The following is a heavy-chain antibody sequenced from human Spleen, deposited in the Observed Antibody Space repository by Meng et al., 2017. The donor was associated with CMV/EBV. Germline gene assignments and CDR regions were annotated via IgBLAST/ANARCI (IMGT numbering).Heavy chain of an antibody. CDR3: ARRGSSWYFDS. Sequence: LKGSGPGVVKPSETLSLTCTVSGRSISSSSYYWGWIRQPPGKGLEWIGNMHYSGTTYYNPSLKSRITISVDTSKNQFSLKLSSVTAADTAVYYCARRGSSWYFDSWGQGALVTVSS. J-gene: IGHJ4*02. V-gene: IGHV4-39*01. CDR2: MHYSGTT. D-gene: IGHD6-13*01. CDR1: GRSISSSSYY.